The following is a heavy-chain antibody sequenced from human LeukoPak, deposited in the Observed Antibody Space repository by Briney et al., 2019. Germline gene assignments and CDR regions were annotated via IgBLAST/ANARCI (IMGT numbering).Heavy chain of an antibody. D-gene: IGHD3-10*01. CDR1: GFTFSTYS. CDR3: ARDRVASGRFGEVAS. CDR2: ISGGGSYI. V-gene: IGHV3-21*01. Sequence: GGSLRLSCAASGFTFSTYSMNWVRQAPGKGLEWVSFISGGGSYIYYAESVKGRFTISRDNAKNSLYQQMNSLRAEDTAIYYCARDRVASGRFGEVASWGQGTLVTVSS. J-gene: IGHJ5*02.